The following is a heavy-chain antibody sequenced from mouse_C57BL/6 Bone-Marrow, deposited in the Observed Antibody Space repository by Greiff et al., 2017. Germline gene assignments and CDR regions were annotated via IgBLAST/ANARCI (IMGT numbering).Heavy chain of an antibody. Sequence: VQLQQPGAELVRPGASVKLSCKASGYTFTDYYINWVKQRPGQGLEWIARIYPGSGNTYYNEKFKGKATLTAEKSSSTAYMQLSSLTSEDSAVYFCARGWAFDYWGQGTTLTVSS. J-gene: IGHJ2*01. CDR3: ARGWAFDY. V-gene: IGHV1-76*01. CDR2: IYPGSGNT. CDR1: GYTFTDYY. D-gene: IGHD1-1*02.